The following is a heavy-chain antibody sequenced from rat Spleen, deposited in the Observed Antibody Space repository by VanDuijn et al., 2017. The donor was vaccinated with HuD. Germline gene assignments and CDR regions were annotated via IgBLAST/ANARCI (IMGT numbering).Heavy chain of an antibody. CDR2: ISYDGSST. CDR3: TRNWDY. D-gene: IGHD5-1*01. V-gene: IGHV5-7*01. CDR1: GFTFSDHN. J-gene: IGHJ2*01. Sequence: EVQLVESGGGLVQPGRSLKLSCAASGFTFSDHNMAWVRQAPKKGLEWVATISYDGSSTYYRDSMKGRFTISRDNAKSSLYLQMNSLRSADTATYYCTRNWDYWGQGVMVTVSS.